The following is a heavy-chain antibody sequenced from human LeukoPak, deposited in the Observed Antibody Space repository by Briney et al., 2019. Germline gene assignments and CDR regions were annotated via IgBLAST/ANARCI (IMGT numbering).Heavy chain of an antibody. D-gene: IGHD2-2*02. Sequence: ESGPTLVKPTQTLTLTCTFSGFSLSTSGVGVGWIRQPPGKALEWLALIYWNDDKRYSPSLKSRLTITKDTSKNQVVLTMTNMDPVDTATYYCAHFGTPAAIPGYWGQGTLVTVSS. J-gene: IGHJ4*02. CDR1: GFSLSTSGVG. V-gene: IGHV2-5*01. CDR2: IYWNDDK. CDR3: AHFGTPAAIPGY.